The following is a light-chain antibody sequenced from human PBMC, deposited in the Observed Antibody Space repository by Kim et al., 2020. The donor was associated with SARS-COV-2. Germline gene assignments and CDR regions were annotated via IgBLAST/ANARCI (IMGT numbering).Light chain of an antibody. CDR1: SSDVGGYNY. CDR2: DVS. J-gene: IGLJ3*02. Sequence: QSALTQPASVSGSPGQLITISCTGTSSDVGGYNYVSWYQQHRGKAPKLMIYDVSNRPSGVSNRFSGSKSGNTASLTISGLQAEDEADYYCSSYTSSSTRVFGGGTQLTVL. CDR3: SSYTSSSTRV. V-gene: IGLV2-14*03.